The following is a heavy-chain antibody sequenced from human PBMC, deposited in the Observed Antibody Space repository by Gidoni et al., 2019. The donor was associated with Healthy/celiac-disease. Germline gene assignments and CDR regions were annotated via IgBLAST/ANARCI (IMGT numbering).Heavy chain of an antibody. CDR3: ARVQLRGPYYYYMDV. D-gene: IGHD1-26*01. Sequence: QLQLVQSGAAVKKHGSSVKVSCKASGGTFSSYAISWVRQAPGQGLEWMGGIIPIFGTANYAQKFQGRVTITADKSTSTAYMELSSLRSEDTAVYYCARVQLRGPYYYYMDVWGKGTTVTVSS. J-gene: IGHJ6*03. CDR1: GGTFSSYA. V-gene: IGHV1-69*06. CDR2: IIPIFGTA.